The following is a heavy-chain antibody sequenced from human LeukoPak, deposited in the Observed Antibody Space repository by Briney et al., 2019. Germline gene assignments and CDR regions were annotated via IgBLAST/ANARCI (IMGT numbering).Heavy chain of an antibody. CDR2: IYSGGST. J-gene: IGHJ4*02. V-gene: IGHV3-66*01. CDR1: GFTVSSNY. CDR3: AGDTFGYSSSWYDY. Sequence: GGSLRLSCAASGFTVSSNYMSWVRQAPGKGLEWVSVIYSGGSTYYADSVKGRFTISRDNSKNTLYLQMNSLRAEDTAVYYCAGDTFGYSSSWYDYWGQGTLVTVSS. D-gene: IGHD6-13*01.